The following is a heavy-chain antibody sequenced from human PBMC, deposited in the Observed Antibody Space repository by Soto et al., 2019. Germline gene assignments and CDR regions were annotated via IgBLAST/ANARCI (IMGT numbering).Heavy chain of an antibody. CDR2: ISSSSSTI. Sequence: GGSLRLSCAASGFTFSSYSMNWVRQAPGKGLEWVSYISSSSSTIYYADSVKGRFTISRDNAKNSLYLQMNSLRAEDTAVYYCASILRSRGAFDIWGQGTMVTVSS. V-gene: IGHV3-48*01. D-gene: IGHD6-13*01. J-gene: IGHJ3*02. CDR3: ASILRSRGAFDI. CDR1: GFTFSSYS.